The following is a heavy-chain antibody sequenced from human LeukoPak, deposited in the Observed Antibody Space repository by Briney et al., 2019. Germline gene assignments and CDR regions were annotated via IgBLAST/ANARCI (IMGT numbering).Heavy chain of an antibody. CDR3: ARTPQVIFDY. D-gene: IGHD3-22*01. V-gene: IGHV4-59*06. J-gene: IGHJ4*02. CDR2: IYYSGST. Sequence: SETLSHTCTVSGGSISGDYWRWIRQPPGKGLEWIGYIYYSGSTYYNPSLKSRVTISVDTSKNQLSLKLSSVTAADTAVYYCARTPQVIFDYWGQGTLVTVSS. CDR1: GGSISGDY.